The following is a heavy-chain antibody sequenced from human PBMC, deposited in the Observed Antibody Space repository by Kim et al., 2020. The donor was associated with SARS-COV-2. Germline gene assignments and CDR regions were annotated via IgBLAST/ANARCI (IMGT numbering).Heavy chain of an antibody. J-gene: IGHJ4*02. CDR2: IKSNPDGGTT. CDR1: GFTFSDTW. D-gene: IGHD3-9*01. V-gene: IGHV3-15*01. Sequence: GGSLRLSCVASGFTFSDTWMTWVRQAPGKGLEWVGRIKSNPDGGTTEYSAAVKGRFVISRDDSEITLFLQMNGLRTADTGVYFCATIYFGWLFLESWGQGTLVTVSS. CDR3: ATIYFGWLFLES.